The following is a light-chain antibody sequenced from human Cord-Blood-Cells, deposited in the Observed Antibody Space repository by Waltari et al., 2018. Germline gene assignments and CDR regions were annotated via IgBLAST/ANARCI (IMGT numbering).Light chain of an antibody. Sequence: IVLTQSPGTLSLSPGERATLSCRASQSVSSSYLAWYQQKPGQAPRLLIYGASSRATGIPDRFSGSGSGTDFTLTISRLEPEDFAVYYCQQDGSSPWTFGQGTKGEIK. CDR1: QSVSSSY. V-gene: IGKV3-20*01. CDR2: GAS. J-gene: IGKJ1*01. CDR3: QQDGSSPWT.